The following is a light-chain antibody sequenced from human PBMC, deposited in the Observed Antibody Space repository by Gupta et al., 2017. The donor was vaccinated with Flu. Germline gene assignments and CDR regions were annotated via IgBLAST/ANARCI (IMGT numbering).Light chain of an antibody. CDR2: GTS. CDR1: QTVSSTY. CDR3: QQYGRSYT. J-gene: IGKJ2*01. V-gene: IGKV3-20*01. Sequence: EIVLTPSPGTLSLFPGERATLSCRASQTVSSTYLAWYQQKPGQAPRPLIYGTSNRATGIPDRFSGSGSGTDFTLTISRLEPEDFAVYYCQQYGRSYTFGQGTKLEIK.